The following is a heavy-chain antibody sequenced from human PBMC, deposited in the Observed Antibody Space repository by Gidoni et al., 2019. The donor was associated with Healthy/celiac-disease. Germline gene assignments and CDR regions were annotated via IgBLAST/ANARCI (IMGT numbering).Heavy chain of an antibody. CDR1: GFTFSSYA. CDR2: ISGSGGSK. Sequence: EVQLLESGGGLVQPGGSLRLSCSASGFTFSSYAMSWVRQAPGKGLEWVSAISGSGGSKYYGDSVKGRFNNPRDNSKNTLYLQMNSLRAEDTAVYYCAKWWESGGFDYWGQGTLVTVSS. V-gene: IGHV3-23*01. CDR3: AKWWESGGFDY. J-gene: IGHJ4*02. D-gene: IGHD1-26*01.